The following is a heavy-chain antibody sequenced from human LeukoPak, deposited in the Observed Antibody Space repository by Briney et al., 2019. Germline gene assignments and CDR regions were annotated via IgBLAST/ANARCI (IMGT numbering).Heavy chain of an antibody. J-gene: IGHJ5*02. CDR2: IYTSGST. CDR3: ARHGNTLYYDFWSGESHWFDP. CDR1: GGSISSYY. Sequence: KPSETLSLTCTVSGGSISSYYWSWIRRPPGKGLEWIGYIYTSGSTNYNPSLKSRVTISVDTSKNQFSLKLSSVTAADTAVYYCARHGNTLYYDFWSGESHWFDPWGQGTLVTVSS. V-gene: IGHV4-4*09. D-gene: IGHD3-3*01.